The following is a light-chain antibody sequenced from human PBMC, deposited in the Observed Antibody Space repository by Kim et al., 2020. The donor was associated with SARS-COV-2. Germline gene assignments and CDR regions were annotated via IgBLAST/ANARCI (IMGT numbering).Light chain of an antibody. CDR1: QSVSSY. J-gene: IGKJ1*01. CDR2: EAS. CDR3: QQRSNWPRT. Sequence: LSPGERATLSCRASQSVSSYLAGYQQKPGQAPRLLIYEASNRATGIPARFSGSGSGTDFTLTISSLEPEDFAVYYCQQRSNWPRTFGQGTKVDIK. V-gene: IGKV3-11*01.